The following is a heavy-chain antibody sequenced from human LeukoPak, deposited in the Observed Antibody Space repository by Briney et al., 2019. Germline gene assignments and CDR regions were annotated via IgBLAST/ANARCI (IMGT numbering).Heavy chain of an antibody. Sequence: ASVKVSCKASGYTFATYGISWVRQAPGQGLEWMGWISAYNGNTNYAQNLQGRVTMTTDTSTSTAYMELRSLRSDDTAVYYCARDLYSSTSCSNWFDPWGQGTLVTVSS. CDR2: ISAYNGNT. J-gene: IGHJ5*02. D-gene: IGHD2-2*01. CDR1: GYTFATYG. CDR3: ARDLYSSTSCSNWFDP. V-gene: IGHV1-18*01.